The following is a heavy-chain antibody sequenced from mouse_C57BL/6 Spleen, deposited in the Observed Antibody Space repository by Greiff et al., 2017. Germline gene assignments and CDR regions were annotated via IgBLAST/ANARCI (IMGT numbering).Heavy chain of an antibody. V-gene: IGHV1-64*01. Sequence: QVQLQQPGAALVQPGASVKLSCKASGYTFTSYWMHWVKPRPGQGLEWIGMIHPNSGSTNYNEKFKSKATLTGYKSSSPAYMQRSGLTSEDSAVNYCARRRWDDDFDYWGQGTTLTVSS. J-gene: IGHJ2*01. CDR2: IHPNSGST. CDR3: ARRRWDDDFDY. CDR1: GYTFTSYW. D-gene: IGHD4-1*01.